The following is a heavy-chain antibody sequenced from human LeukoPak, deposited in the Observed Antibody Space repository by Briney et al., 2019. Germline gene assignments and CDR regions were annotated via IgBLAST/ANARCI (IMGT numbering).Heavy chain of an antibody. J-gene: IGHJ3*02. V-gene: IGHV6-1*01. CDR3: ARDHLTTSQDAFDI. D-gene: IGHD3-22*01. CDR2: TYYRSRWYY. CDR1: GDRVSSNTAA. Sequence: SQTLSLTCVIFGDRVSSNTAAWYWIRQSPSRGLEWLGRTYYRSRWYYDYAESVKSRITIDPDTSKNEFSLQLNSVTPEDTAVYYCARDHLTTSQDAFDIWGQGTMVTVSA.